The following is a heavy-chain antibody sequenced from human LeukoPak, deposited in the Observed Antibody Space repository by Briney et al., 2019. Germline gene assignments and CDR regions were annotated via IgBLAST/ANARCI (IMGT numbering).Heavy chain of an antibody. CDR2: IYHSGST. J-gene: IGHJ5*02. D-gene: IGHD5-12*01. Sequence: PSETLSLTCTVSGGSISSGGYYWSWIRQPPGKGLEWIGYIYHSGSTYYNPSLKSRVTISVDTSKNQFSLKLSSVTAADTAVYYCAREPLSGYDYRGWFDPWGQGTLVTVSS. CDR3: AREPLSGYDYRGWFDP. CDR1: GGSISSGGYY. V-gene: IGHV4-30-2*01.